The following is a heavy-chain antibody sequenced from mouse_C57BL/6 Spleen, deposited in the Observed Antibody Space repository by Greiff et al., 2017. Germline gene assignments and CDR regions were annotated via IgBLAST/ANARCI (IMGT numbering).Heavy chain of an antibody. CDR2: FHPYNDDT. CDR1: GYTFTTYP. V-gene: IGHV1-47*01. Sequence: QVQLQQSGAELVKPGASVKMSCKASGYTFTTYPIEWMKQNHGKSLEWIGNFHPYNDDTKYNEKFKGKATLTVEKSSSTVYMELSRLTSDDSAVYYCARGDDYGSGYPYYIDYWGQGTTLTVSS. CDR3: ARGDDYGSGYPYYIDY. D-gene: IGHD1-1*01. J-gene: IGHJ2*01.